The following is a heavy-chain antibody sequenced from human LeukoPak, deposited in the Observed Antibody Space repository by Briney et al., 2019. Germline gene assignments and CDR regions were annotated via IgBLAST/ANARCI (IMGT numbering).Heavy chain of an antibody. Sequence: GGSLRLSCAASGFTFSDYYMSWVRQAPGKGLEWVSSISSTSAHIFYADSVKGRFSISRDNAKNSLYLQMNSLRSEDTAVYYCARDPAGGAFDIWGQGTMVTVSS. CDR2: ISSTSAHI. CDR1: GFTFSDYY. D-gene: IGHD2-2*01. V-gene: IGHV3-69-1*01. CDR3: ARDPAGGAFDI. J-gene: IGHJ3*02.